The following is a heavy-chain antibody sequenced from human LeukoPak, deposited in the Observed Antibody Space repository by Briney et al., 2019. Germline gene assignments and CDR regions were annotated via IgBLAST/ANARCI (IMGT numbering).Heavy chain of an antibody. Sequence: SETLSLTCSVSGGSIRDYYWSWIRQPPGKGLEWIGYMYYSGSTKYNPSLTSRVAMSVDTSKNQFSLRLSSVTAADTAIYYCATSPGRLQLTDWGQGTPVTVSS. J-gene: IGHJ4*02. D-gene: IGHD5-24*01. V-gene: IGHV4-59*01. CDR2: MYYSGST. CDR3: ATSPGRLQLTD. CDR1: GGSIRDYY.